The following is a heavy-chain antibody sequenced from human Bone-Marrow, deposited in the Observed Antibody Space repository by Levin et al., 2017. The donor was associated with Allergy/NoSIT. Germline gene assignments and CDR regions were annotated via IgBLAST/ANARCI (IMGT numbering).Heavy chain of an antibody. Sequence: ASVKVSCKASGYNFTGYYMHWVRQAPGQGLEWMGWINPNSGGTNYAQNFQGRVPMTRDTSINTAYMELSRLRSDDTAVYYCARVLGASGTYWGQGTLVTVSS. V-gene: IGHV1-2*02. J-gene: IGHJ4*02. CDR2: INPNSGGT. CDR3: ARVLGASGTY. D-gene: IGHD3-10*01. CDR1: GYNFTGYY.